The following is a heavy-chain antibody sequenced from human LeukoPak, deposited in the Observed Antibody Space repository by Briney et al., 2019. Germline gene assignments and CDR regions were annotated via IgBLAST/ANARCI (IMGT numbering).Heavy chain of an antibody. CDR1: GLTVSSNY. D-gene: IGHD6-6*01. V-gene: IGHV3-66*01. Sequence: GGSLRLSCAASGLTVSSNYMSWVRQAPGKGLEWVSVIYSGGSTYYADSVKGRFTISRDNSKKTLYLQMNSLRAEDTAVYYCARERVENQQLVGGNYWGQGTLVTVSS. J-gene: IGHJ4*02. CDR2: IYSGGST. CDR3: ARERVENQQLVGGNY.